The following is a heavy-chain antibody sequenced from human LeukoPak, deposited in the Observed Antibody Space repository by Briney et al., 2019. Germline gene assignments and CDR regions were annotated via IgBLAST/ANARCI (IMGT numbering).Heavy chain of an antibody. CDR2: IYTSGST. D-gene: IGHD5-12*01. J-gene: IGHJ6*02. CDR3: ARGGSDYDFRYYYGMDV. V-gene: IGHV4-61*02. Sequence: PSETLSLTCTVSGGSISSGSYYWSWIRQPAGKGLEWIGRIYTSGSTNYNPSLKSRVTISVDTSKNQFSLKLSSVTAADTAVYYCARGGSDYDFRYYYGMDVWGQGTTVTVSS. CDR1: GGSISSGSYY.